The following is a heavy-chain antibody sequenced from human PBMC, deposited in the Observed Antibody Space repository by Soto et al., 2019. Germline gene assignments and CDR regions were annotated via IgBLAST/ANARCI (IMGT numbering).Heavy chain of an antibody. V-gene: IGHV3-21*01. J-gene: IGHJ6*03. CDR3: ARPGHYYYYYMDV. Sequence: EVQLVESGGGPVKPGGSLRLSCAASGFTFSSYSMNWVRQAPGKGLEWVSSISSSSSYIYYADSVKGRFTISRDNAKNSLYVQMNSLRAEDTGVYYCARPGHYYYYYMDVWGKGTTVTVSS. CDR1: GFTFSSYS. CDR2: ISSSSSYI.